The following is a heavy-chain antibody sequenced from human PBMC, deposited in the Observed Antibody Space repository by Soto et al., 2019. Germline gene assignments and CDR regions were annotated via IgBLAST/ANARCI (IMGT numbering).Heavy chain of an antibody. CDR2: MIPIFGTA. CDR1: GGTFSSYS. D-gene: IGHD1-26*01. Sequence: QVQLVQSGAEVKKPGSSVKVSCKASGGTFSSYSINWVRQAPRQGLEWMGEMIPIFGTANYAQKFQGRVTITADESTSTAYMELSSLRSEDTAVYYCARDGGRHSGGIDYWGQGTLVTVSS. V-gene: IGHV1-69*01. CDR3: ARDGGRHSGGIDY. J-gene: IGHJ4*02.